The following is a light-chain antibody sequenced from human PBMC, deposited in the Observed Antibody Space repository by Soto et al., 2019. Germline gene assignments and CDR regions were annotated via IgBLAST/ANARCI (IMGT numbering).Light chain of an antibody. CDR2: DTS. Sequence: VLTQSPATLSLSPRERATLSCRASQSVSSYLAWCQQKPGQAPRLLIYDTSNRATGVPARLSGSGSGTDFTLTISSLEPEDCAIYYCQQRQYWPPITFGQGSRLE. V-gene: IGKV3-11*01. J-gene: IGKJ5*01. CDR3: QQRQYWPPIT. CDR1: QSVSSY.